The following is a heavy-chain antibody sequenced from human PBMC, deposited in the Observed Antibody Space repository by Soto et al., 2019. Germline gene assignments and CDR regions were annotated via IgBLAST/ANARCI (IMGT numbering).Heavy chain of an antibody. D-gene: IGHD5-12*01. CDR3: ARQRWLQPYYYYGMDV. V-gene: IGHV5-51*01. CDR2: IYPGDSDT. CDR1: GYSFTSYW. Sequence: GESLKISCKGSGYSFTSYWIGWVRQMPGKGLEWMGIIYPGDSDTRYSPSFQGQVTISADKSISTAYLQWSSLKASDTAMYYCARQRWLQPYYYYGMDVWGKGTTVTVSS. J-gene: IGHJ6*04.